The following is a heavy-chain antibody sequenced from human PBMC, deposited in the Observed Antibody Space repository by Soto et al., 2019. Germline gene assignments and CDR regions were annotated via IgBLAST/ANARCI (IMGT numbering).Heavy chain of an antibody. Sequence: GGSLRLSCAASGFTFSSYAMHWVRQAPGKGLEYVSAISSNGGSTYYANSVKGRFTISRDNSKNTLYLQMGSLRAEDMAVYYCARAPYDILTGYYFAYWGQGTRVTVSS. D-gene: IGHD3-9*01. CDR1: GFTFSSYA. J-gene: IGHJ4*02. V-gene: IGHV3-64*01. CDR2: ISSNGGST. CDR3: ARAPYDILTGYYFAY.